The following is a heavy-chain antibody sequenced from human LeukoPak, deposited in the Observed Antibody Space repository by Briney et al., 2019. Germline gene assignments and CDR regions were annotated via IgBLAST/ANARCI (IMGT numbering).Heavy chain of an antibody. V-gene: IGHV4-34*01. Sequence: SETLSLTCAVYGGSFSGYYWSWIRQPPGKGLEWIGEINHSGSTNYNPSLKSRVTISVDTSKNQFSLKLSSVTAADTAVYYCARVGRIRYFDWLPRGLDYWGQGTLVTVSS. J-gene: IGHJ4*02. D-gene: IGHD3-9*01. CDR3: ARVGRIRYFDWLPRGLDY. CDR2: INHSGST. CDR1: GGSFSGYY.